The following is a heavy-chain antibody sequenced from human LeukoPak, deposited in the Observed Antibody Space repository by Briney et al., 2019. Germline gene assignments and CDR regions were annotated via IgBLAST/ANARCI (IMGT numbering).Heavy chain of an antibody. J-gene: IGHJ4*02. Sequence: GGSLRLSCAASGFTFSSYWMSWVRQAPGKGLEWVANIKQDGSEKYYVDSVKGRFTISRDNSKNTLYLQMHSLRAEDTAIYYCAKVSVCYGCYLDYWGQGTLVTVS. CDR2: IKQDGSEK. V-gene: IGHV3-7*03. CDR3: AKVSVCYGCYLDY. D-gene: IGHD3-16*01. CDR1: GFTFSSYW.